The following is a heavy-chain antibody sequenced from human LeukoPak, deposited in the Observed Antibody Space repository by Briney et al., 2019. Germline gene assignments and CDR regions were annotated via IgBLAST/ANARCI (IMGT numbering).Heavy chain of an antibody. CDR3: ARDFASVYYDSSGYLNY. CDR1: GFTFSSYA. D-gene: IGHD3-22*01. CDR2: ISYDGSNK. J-gene: IGHJ4*02. V-gene: IGHV3-30-3*01. Sequence: GRSLRLSCAASGFTFSSYAMHWVRQAPGKGLEWVAVISYDGSNKYYADSVKGRFTISRDNSKNTLYLQMNSLRAEDTAVYYCARDFASVYYDSSGYLNYWGQGTLVTVSS.